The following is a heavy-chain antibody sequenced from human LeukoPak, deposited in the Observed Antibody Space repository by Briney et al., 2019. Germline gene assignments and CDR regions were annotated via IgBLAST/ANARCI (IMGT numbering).Heavy chain of an antibody. CDR3: AKVRSRLDWYFDL. CDR2: ISGSGGST. D-gene: IGHD3-22*01. CDR1: GFTFSSYA. J-gene: IGHJ2*01. V-gene: IGHV3-23*01. Sequence: PGGSLRLSCAASGFTFSSYAMSWVRQASGKGLEWVSAISGSGGSTYYADSVKGRFTISRDNSKNTLYLQMNSLRAEDTAVYYCAKVRSRLDWYFDLWGRGTLVTVSS.